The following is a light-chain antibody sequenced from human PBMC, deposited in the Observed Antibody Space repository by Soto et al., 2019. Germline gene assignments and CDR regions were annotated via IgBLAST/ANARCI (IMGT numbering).Light chain of an antibody. CDR2: DAS. J-gene: IGKJ5*01. V-gene: IGKV3-11*01. CDR1: QSVSSY. CDR3: QQRSNWPIT. Sequence: EIVLTQSPATLSLSPGERATLSCRASQSVSSYLAWYQQKPGQAPRLLLYDASNGATGIPARFSGSGSGTDFTLTISSLEPEDFAVYYWQQRSNWPITFGQGTRLEIK.